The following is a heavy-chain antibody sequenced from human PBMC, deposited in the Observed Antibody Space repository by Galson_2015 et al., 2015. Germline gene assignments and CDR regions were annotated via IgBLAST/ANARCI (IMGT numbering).Heavy chain of an antibody. V-gene: IGHV4-39*01. J-gene: IGHJ6*02. CDR1: GGSISSSSYY. CDR3: ASPTYCSGGSRYTGPTRGMDV. D-gene: IGHD2-15*01. Sequence: ETLSLTCTVSGGSISSSSYYWGWIRQPPGKGLEWIGSIYYSGSTYYNPSLKSRVTISVDTSKNQFSLKLSSVTAADTAVYYCASPTYCSGGSRYTGPTRGMDVWGQGTTVTVSS. CDR2: IYYSGST.